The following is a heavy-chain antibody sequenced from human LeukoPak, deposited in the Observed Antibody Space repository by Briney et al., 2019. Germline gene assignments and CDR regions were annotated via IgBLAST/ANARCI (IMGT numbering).Heavy chain of an antibody. CDR2: LNPNSDNT. J-gene: IGHJ3*02. CDR1: GYTFTSYD. CDR3: ARVVPAANNHYSLDS. V-gene: IGHV1-8*03. D-gene: IGHD2-2*01. Sequence: GASVKLSCKASGYTFTSYDINWVRRATGQGLEWMGCLNPNSDNTGYAQKVQSRVTITKNNSISTAYMELSSLRSEDTAVYCWARVVPAANNHYSLDSWGHGTMVTVSS.